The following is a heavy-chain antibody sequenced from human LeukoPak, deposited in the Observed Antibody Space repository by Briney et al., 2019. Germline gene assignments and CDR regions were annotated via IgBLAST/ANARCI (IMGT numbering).Heavy chain of an antibody. D-gene: IGHD3-3*01. CDR2: IWYDGSNK. V-gene: IGHV3-33*01. CDR1: GFSFSSYG. CDR3: AIDYDFWSGHPPFDY. J-gene: IGHJ4*02. Sequence: PGGSLRLSCAASGFSFSSYGMHWVRQAPGKGLGWGAVIWYDGSNKYYADSVKGRFTISRDNSKNTLYLQMNSLRAEDTAVYYCAIDYDFWSGHPPFDYWGQGTLVTVSS.